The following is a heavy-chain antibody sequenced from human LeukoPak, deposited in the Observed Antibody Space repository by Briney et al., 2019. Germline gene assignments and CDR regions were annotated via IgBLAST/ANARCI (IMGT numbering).Heavy chain of an antibody. CDR3: ARERPYYFDN. CDR2: ISYDGSNK. Sequence: QSGGSLRLSCAASGFTFSSYGMHWVRQAPGKGLEWVAVISYDGSNKYYADSVKGRFTISRDNAKNSLSLQMNSLRAEDTAIYHCARERPYYFDNWGQGTLVTVSS. J-gene: IGHJ4*02. V-gene: IGHV3-30*03. CDR1: GFTFSSYG.